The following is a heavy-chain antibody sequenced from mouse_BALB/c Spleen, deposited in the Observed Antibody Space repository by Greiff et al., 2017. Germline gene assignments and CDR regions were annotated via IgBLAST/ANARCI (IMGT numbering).Heavy chain of an antibody. V-gene: IGHV1-7*01. CDR3: ARSPTRIYDYGRAWFAY. J-gene: IGHJ3*01. D-gene: IGHD2-4*01. CDR2: INPSTGYT. CDR1: GYTFTSYW. Sequence: VQLQESGAELAKPGASVKMSCKASGYTFTSYWMHWVKQRPGQGLEWIGYINPSTGYTEYNQKFKDKATLTADKSSSTAYMQLSSLTSEDSAVYYCARSPTRIYDYGRAWFAYWGQGTLVTVSA.